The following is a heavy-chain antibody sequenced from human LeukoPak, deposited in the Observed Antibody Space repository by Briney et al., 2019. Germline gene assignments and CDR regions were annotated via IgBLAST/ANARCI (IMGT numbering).Heavy chain of an antibody. J-gene: IGHJ3*02. V-gene: IGHV1-2*02. CDR1: GYTFTGYY. CDR2: MNPKSGGT. D-gene: IGHD3-22*01. Sequence: ASVKVSCKASGYTFTGYYVHWVRQAPGQGLEWMGWMNPKSGGTNYAQKFEARVTMNRDTSISTAYMELGRLRFDDTAVYYCAKLLRVTMIVDDAFDIWGQGTMVTVSS. CDR3: AKLLRVTMIVDDAFDI.